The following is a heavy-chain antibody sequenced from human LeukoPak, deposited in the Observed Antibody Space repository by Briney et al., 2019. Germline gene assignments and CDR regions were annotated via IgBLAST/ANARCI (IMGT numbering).Heavy chain of an antibody. CDR3: ARVSTHYYDSSGYYYFDY. Sequence: ASVKVSCKASGYTFTGYYMHWVRQAPGQGLEWMGWINPNSGGTNYAQKLQGRVTMTRDTSISTAYMELSRLRSDDTAVYYCARVSTHYYDSSGYYYFDYWGQGTLVTVSS. CDR1: GYTFTGYY. D-gene: IGHD3-22*01. V-gene: IGHV1-2*02. J-gene: IGHJ4*02. CDR2: INPNSGGT.